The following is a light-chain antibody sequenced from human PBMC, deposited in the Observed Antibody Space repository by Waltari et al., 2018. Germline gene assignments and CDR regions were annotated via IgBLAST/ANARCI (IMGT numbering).Light chain of an antibody. V-gene: IGKV3-15*01. Sequence: IVMTQSPATLSVSPGERATLSCRASQSISSNLAWYQQRPGQAARLLIYGASNRATGIPARFSGSGSGTEFTLTISSLQSEDLAVYYCQQYNNWPPVFTFGPGTKVDIK. CDR2: GAS. CDR3: QQYNNWPPVFT. J-gene: IGKJ3*01. CDR1: QSISSN.